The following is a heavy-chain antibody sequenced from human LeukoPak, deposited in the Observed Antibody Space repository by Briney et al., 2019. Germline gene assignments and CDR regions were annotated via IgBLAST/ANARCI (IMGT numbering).Heavy chain of an antibody. D-gene: IGHD3-22*01. V-gene: IGHV4-59*01. J-gene: IGHJ4*02. CDR2: IYFSGST. CDR3: ARGRYSGYYDSRSYGLGDY. Sequence: SETLSLTCTVSGGSISSYYWSWIRQPPGKGLKWIGYIYFSGSTNYNPSLKSRLTISVDTSKNQFSLKLSSVTAADTAVYYCARGRYSGYYDSRSYGLGDYWGQGTLVTVSS. CDR1: GGSISSYY.